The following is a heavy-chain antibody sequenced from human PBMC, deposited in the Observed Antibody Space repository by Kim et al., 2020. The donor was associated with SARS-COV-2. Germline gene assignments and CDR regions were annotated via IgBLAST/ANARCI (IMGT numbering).Heavy chain of an antibody. Sequence: SNKYYADSVKGRFTISRDNSKNTLYLQMNSLRAEDTAVYYCAKSGHDYAYWGQGTLVTVSS. J-gene: IGHJ4*02. CDR2: SNK. D-gene: IGHD4-17*01. CDR3: AKSGHDYAY. V-gene: IGHV3-30*02.